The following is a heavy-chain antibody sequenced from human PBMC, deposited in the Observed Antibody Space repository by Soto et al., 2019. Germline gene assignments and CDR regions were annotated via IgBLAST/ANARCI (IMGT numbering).Heavy chain of an antibody. D-gene: IGHD4-17*01. CDR2: IYHSGNT. V-gene: IGHV4-30-2*01. CDR1: GGSIGSAGYS. CDR3: ATEADRYGDYNAFDI. J-gene: IGHJ3*02. Sequence: QLQLQESGSGLLKPSQTLSLTCAVSGGSIGSAGYSWSWIRQPPGKGLEWIGYIYHSGNTYYNPSLRSRLTISVDRSKKQFSLKLFSVTAADTAVYYCATEADRYGDYNAFDIWGQGTMVTVSS.